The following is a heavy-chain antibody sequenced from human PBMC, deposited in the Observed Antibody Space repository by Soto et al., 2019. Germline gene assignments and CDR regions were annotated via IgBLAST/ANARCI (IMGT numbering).Heavy chain of an antibody. Sequence: VKFSCKASGYTFTSYGISWVRQAPGQGLEWMGWISAYNGNTNYAQKLQGRVTMTTDTSTSTAYMELRSLRSDDTAVYYCAREAYCSGGSCYSGWFDPWGQGTLVTVSS. CDR1: GYTFTSYG. CDR2: ISAYNGNT. D-gene: IGHD2-15*01. V-gene: IGHV1-18*01. CDR3: AREAYCSGGSCYSGWFDP. J-gene: IGHJ5*02.